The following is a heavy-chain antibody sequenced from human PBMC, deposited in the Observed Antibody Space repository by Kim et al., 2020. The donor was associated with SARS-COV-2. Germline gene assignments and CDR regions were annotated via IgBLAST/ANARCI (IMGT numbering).Heavy chain of an antibody. J-gene: IGHJ4*02. D-gene: IGHD6-19*01. Sequence: ADSVKGRFTISRDNAKNSLYLQMNSLRAEDTALYHCARGDDSSGWLLVYWGQGTLVTVSS. CDR3: ARGDDSSGWLLVY. V-gene: IGHV3-20*01.